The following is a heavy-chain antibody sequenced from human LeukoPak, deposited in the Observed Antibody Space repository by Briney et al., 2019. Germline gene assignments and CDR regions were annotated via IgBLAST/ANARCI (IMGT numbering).Heavy chain of an antibody. CDR3: ARVYYDYVWGSYRQFDY. D-gene: IGHD3-16*02. V-gene: IGHV3-33*08. CDR1: GFTFSSYG. J-gene: IGHJ4*02. CDR2: IWYDGSNK. Sequence: PGGSLRLSCAASGFTFSSYGMHWVRQAPGKGLEWVAVIWYDGSNKYYADFVKGRFTISRDNSKNTLYLQMNSLRAEDTAVYYCARVYYDYVWGSYRQFDYWGQGTLVTVSS.